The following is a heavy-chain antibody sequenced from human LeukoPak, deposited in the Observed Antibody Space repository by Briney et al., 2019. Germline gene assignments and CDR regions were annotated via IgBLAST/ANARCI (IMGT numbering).Heavy chain of an antibody. CDR2: ISYDGSNK. D-gene: IGHD3-3*01. J-gene: IGHJ6*02. CDR3: AKELYDFWSGYPRYYYYGMDV. CDR1: GFTFSSYA. V-gene: IGHV3-30*04. Sequence: GGSLRLSCAASGFTFSSYAMRWVRQAPGKGLEWVAVISYDGSNKYYADSVKGRFTISRDNSKNTLYLQMNSLRAEDTAVYYCAKELYDFWSGYPRYYYYGMDVWGQGTTVTVSS.